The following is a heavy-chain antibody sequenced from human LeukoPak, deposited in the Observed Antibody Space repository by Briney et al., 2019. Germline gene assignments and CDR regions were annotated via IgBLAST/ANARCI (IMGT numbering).Heavy chain of an antibody. CDR1: GGSFSGYY. V-gene: IGHV4-34*01. CDR2: INHSGST. CDR3: ARFSQLLNPNWFDP. D-gene: IGHD2-2*02. J-gene: IGHJ5*02. Sequence: PSETLSLTCAVYGGSFSGYYWSWIRQPPGKGLEWIGEINHSGSTNYNPSLKSRVTISVDTSKNQFSLKLSSVTAADTAVYYCARFSQLLNPNWFDPWGQGTLVTVSS.